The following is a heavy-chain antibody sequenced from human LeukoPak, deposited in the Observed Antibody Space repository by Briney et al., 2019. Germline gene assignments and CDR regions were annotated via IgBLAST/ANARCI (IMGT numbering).Heavy chain of an antibody. D-gene: IGHD6-13*01. CDR1: GGSFSGYY. J-gene: IGHJ4*02. Sequence: SETLSLTCAVYGGSFSGYYWSWIRQPPGKGLEWIGPIYYSGRTYYNPSLKSRVTISEDMSKNQFSLKLRSVTAADTAVYYCARLASAAAGLRYFDYWSQGTLVTVSS. V-gene: IGHV4-34*01. CDR2: IYYSGRT. CDR3: ARLASAAAGLRYFDY.